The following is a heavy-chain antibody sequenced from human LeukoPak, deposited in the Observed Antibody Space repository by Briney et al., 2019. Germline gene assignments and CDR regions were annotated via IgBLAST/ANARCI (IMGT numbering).Heavy chain of an antibody. V-gene: IGHV3-30*04. Sequence: GGPLRLSCAASGFTFRSYTMHWVRQTPGKGLEWVAGTSSDGNKYFADSVKGRFTISRDNSRHTVYLQLDDLRADDTAVYYCARERGIRALYFDNWGQGTLVTVSS. CDR3: ARERGIRALYFDN. J-gene: IGHJ4*02. CDR2: TSSDGNK. D-gene: IGHD3-16*01. CDR1: GFTFRSYT.